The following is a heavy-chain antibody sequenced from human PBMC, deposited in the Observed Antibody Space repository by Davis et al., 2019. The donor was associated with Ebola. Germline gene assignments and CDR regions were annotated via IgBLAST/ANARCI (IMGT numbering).Heavy chain of an antibody. D-gene: IGHD3-22*01. CDR1: GGTFSSYA. CDR2: IIPIFGTA. CDR3: ARRTNYYDSSGYFEDY. V-gene: IGHV1-69*13. J-gene: IGHJ4*02. Sequence: SVKVSCKASGGTFSSYAISWVRQAPGQGLEWMGGIIPIFGTANYAQKFQGRVTITADESTSTAYMELSSLRSEDTAVYYCARRTNYYDSSGYFEDYWGQGTLVTVSS.